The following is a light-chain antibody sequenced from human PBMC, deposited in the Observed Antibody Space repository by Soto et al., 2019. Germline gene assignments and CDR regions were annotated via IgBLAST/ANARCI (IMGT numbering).Light chain of an antibody. CDR1: QSISSW. Sequence: DIQMTPFPSPLSASVGDRETNTCRASQSISSWLAWYQQKPGKAPKLLIYKASSLESGVPSRFSGSGSGTEFTLTISSLQPDDFATYYCQQYNRYITFGQGTRLEIK. J-gene: IGKJ5*01. CDR3: QQYNRYIT. V-gene: IGKV1-5*03. CDR2: KAS.